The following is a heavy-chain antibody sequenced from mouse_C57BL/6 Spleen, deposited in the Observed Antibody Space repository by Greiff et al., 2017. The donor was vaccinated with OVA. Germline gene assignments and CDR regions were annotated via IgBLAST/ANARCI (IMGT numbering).Heavy chain of an antibody. CDR2: IYPGSGST. J-gene: IGHJ4*01. CDR3: AYYYGSSYDHAMDY. Sequence: QVQLQQPGAELVKPGASVKMSCKASGYTFTSYWITWVKQRPGQGLEWIGDIYPGSGSTNYNEKFKSKATLTVDTSSSTAYMQLSSLTSADSAVYYCAYYYGSSYDHAMDYWGQGTSVTVSS. D-gene: IGHD1-1*01. CDR1: GYTFTSYW. V-gene: IGHV1-55*01.